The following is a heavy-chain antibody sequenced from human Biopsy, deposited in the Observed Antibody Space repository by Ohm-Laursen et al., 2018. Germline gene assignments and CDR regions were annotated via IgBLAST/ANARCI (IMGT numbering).Heavy chain of an antibody. V-gene: IGHV3-23*01. CDR3: AKGYGPDNWFDP. J-gene: IGHJ5*02. D-gene: IGHD3-16*01. CDR2: ITGSGGST. CDR1: GFTFSTYA. Sequence: SLRLSCSASGFTFSTYAMTWVRQAPGEGLEWVSSITGSGGSTYYPDSVKGRFTISGDNSKNSLYLQMNSLRAEDTAVYYYAKGYGPDNWFDPWGQGTLVTVSS.